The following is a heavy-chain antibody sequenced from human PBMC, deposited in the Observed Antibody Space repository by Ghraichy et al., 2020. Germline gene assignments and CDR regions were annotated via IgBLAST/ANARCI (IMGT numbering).Heavy chain of an antibody. V-gene: IGHV4-59*08. CDR1: GGSISSYY. J-gene: IGHJ6*01. Sequence: SETLSLTCTVSGGSISSYYWSWIRQPPGKGLEWIGYINYSGSTNHNPSLKSRVKISIDTSKNQFSLKLSSVTAADTAVYYCARGQGSGTRNYYYGMDVWGQGTTVTVSS. CDR3: ARGQGSGTRNYYYGMDV. CDR2: INYSGST. D-gene: IGHD3-10*01.